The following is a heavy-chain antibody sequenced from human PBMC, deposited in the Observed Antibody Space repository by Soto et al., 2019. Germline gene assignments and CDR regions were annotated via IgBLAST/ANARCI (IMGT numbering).Heavy chain of an antibody. CDR1: GGTFSSYA. D-gene: IGHD3-10*01. Sequence: QVQLVQSGAEVKKPGSSVKVSCKASGGTFSSYAISWVRQAPGQGLEWMGGIIPIFGTANYAQKLQGRVTITADESTSTAYMELSSLRSEDTAVYYCARRDGSGSYVSYYYGMDVWGQGTTVTVSS. CDR3: ARRDGSGSYVSYYYGMDV. J-gene: IGHJ6*02. CDR2: IIPIFGTA. V-gene: IGHV1-69*01.